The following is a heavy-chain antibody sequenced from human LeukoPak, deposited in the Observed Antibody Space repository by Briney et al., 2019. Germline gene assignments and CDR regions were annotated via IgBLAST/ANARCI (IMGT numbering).Heavy chain of an antibody. V-gene: IGHV1-2*02. CDR2: INPNSGDT. J-gene: IGHJ4*02. CDR1: GYTFTGYY. CDR3: ARVRPRIDGSGTPYLRLYYFDY. Sequence: ASVKVSCKASGYTFTGYYMYWVRQAPGQGLEWMGWINPNSGDTNYAQRFQGRVTMTRDTSISTAYMDLSRMTSDDTAVYYCARVRPRIDGSGTPYLRLYYFDYWGQGTLVTVSS. D-gene: IGHD3-10*01.